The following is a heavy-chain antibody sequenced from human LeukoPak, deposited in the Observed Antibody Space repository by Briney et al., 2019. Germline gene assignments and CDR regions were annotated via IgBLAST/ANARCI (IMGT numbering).Heavy chain of an antibody. CDR1: GGSISSGGYY. D-gene: IGHD2-2*01. Sequence: SETLSLTCTVSGGSISSGGYYWSWIRQPPGKGLEWIGYIYHSGSTYYNPSLKSRVTISVDRSKNQFPLKLSSVTAADTAVYYCARGPDQLLPDYWGQGTLVTVSS. CDR3: ARGPDQLLPDY. J-gene: IGHJ4*02. V-gene: IGHV4-30-2*01. CDR2: IYHSGST.